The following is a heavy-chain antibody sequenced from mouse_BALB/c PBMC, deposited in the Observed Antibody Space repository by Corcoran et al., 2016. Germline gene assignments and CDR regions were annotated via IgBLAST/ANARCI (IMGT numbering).Heavy chain of an antibody. CDR2: INPYNGAT. D-gene: IGHD2-2*01. J-gene: IGHJ4*01. V-gene: IGHV1-26*01. CDR1: GYSFTGYY. CDR3: ARMDGYDRGAMDY. Sequence: EVQLQQSGPELVKPGASVKISCKASGYSFTGYYMHWVKQSHVKSLEWIGRINPYNGATSYNQNFKDKASLTVDKSSSTAYMELHSLTSEDSAVYYCARMDGYDRGAMDYWGQGTSVTVSS.